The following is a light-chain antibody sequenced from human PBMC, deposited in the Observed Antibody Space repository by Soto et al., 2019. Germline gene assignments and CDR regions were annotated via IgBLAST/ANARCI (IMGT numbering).Light chain of an antibody. V-gene: IGLV2-14*01. J-gene: IGLJ1*01. CDR2: GVS. CDR1: ITYIGAYNY. Sequence: QSALTQPASVSGSPGQSINISCTGTITYIGAYNYVSWYQQHQGKAPKLLIYGVSSRPSGVSNRFSGSKSGNAAYLTISGLQADDEAEYYCSSYTSSITPDVFGTGTKVTV. CDR3: SSYTSSITPDV.